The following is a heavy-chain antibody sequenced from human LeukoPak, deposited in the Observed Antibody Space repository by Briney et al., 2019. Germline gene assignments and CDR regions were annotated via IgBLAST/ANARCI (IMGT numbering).Heavy chain of an antibody. CDR1: GGTFSSYA. CDR3: ARDMTGYSSGWYWDY. CDR2: IIPIFGTA. Sequence: ASVTVSCKASGGTFSSYAISWVRQAPGQGLEWMGGIIPIFGTANYAQKFQGRVTITADESTTTAYMDLSSLRSEDTAVYYCARDMTGYSSGWYWDYWGQGTLVTVSS. D-gene: IGHD6-19*01. J-gene: IGHJ4*02. V-gene: IGHV1-69*01.